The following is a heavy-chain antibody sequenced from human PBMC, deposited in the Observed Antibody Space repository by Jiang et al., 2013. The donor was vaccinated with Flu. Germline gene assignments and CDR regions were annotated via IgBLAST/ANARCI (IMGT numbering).Heavy chain of an antibody. CDR1: FSSYA. Sequence: FSSYAMHWVRQAPGKGLEWVAVISFDGSNKYYADSVKGRFTISRDNSKNTLYLQMNSLRAEDTAVYYCARASRGYSYGTDYWGQGTLVTVSS. CDR2: ISFDGSNK. CDR3: ARASRGYSYGTDY. D-gene: IGHD5-18*01. J-gene: IGHJ4*02. V-gene: IGHV3-30-3*01.